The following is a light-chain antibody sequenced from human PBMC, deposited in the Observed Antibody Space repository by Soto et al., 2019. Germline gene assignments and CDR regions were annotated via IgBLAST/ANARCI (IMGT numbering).Light chain of an antibody. CDR1: QSVSSSTS. V-gene: IGKV3-20*01. CDR2: GAS. Sequence: EIVLTQSPGTLSLSPGERAALSCRASQSVSSSTSLACYQQKTGQAPSLLIYGASSRAVGVPDRFSGSGSGTDFTLTISRLEPEDFAVYYCQQYGDSPLTFGGGTKVE. CDR3: QQYGDSPLT. J-gene: IGKJ4*01.